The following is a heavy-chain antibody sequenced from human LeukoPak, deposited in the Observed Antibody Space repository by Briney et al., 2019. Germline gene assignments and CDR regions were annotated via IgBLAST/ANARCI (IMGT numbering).Heavy chain of an antibody. V-gene: IGHV4-30-4*01. CDR3: ARENRDPQNHYGSAYDY. CDR1: GGSISSGEYY. D-gene: IGHD3-10*01. CDR2: IYYSGST. Sequence: SQTLSLTCTVSGGSISSGEYYWSWIRQPPGKGLEWIGYIYYSGSTYYNPSLKSRVTISVDTSKNQFSLKLSSVTAADTAVYYCARENRDPQNHYGSAYDYWGQGTLVTVSS. J-gene: IGHJ4*02.